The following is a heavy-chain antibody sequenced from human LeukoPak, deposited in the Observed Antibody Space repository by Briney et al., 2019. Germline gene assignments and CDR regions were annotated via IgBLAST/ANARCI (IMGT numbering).Heavy chain of an antibody. V-gene: IGHV1-18*01. Sequence: GASVKVSCKDSGYTFTSYDFGWVRQAPGQGLEWMGWISAYNGNTNYAQKLQGRVTMTTDTSTSTAYMELRSLRSDDTAVYYCARVWIAAPVESSHDYWGQGTLVTVSS. J-gene: IGHJ4*02. CDR1: GYTFTSYD. D-gene: IGHD6-13*01. CDR3: ARVWIAAPVESSHDY. CDR2: ISAYNGNT.